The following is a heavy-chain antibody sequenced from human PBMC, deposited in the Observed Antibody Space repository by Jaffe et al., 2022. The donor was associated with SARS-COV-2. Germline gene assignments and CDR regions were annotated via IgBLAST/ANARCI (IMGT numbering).Heavy chain of an antibody. CDR2: ISGSSRTI. J-gene: IGHJ3*02. Sequence: VQLVESGGGLVQPGGSLRLSCAASGFTFSTYTMNWVRQAPGKGLEWISYISGSSRTIKYADSVRGRFTISRDNAKNSLYLQMNSLRAEDTAVYYCESDGEYYYGSGHDAFDIWGQGTMVTVSS. CDR1: GFTFSTYT. CDR3: ESDGEYYYGSGHDAFDI. V-gene: IGHV3-48*01. D-gene: IGHD3-10*01.